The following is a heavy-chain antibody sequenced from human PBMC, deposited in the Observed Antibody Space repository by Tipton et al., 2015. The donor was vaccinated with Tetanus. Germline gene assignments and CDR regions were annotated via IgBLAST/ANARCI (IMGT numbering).Heavy chain of an antibody. D-gene: IGHD2-15*01. J-gene: IGHJ4*02. CDR2: SWYDGTDT. Sequence: SLRLSCAASGFIFSSYGIHWVRQAPGKGLEWVAVSWYDGTDTYYADAVKGRFTISRDNSKNTLYLQMNSLRAEDTAVYYCAREADCSGGSCFSGDFDIWGQGTQVTVSS. CDR1: GFIFSSYG. V-gene: IGHV3-33*01. CDR3: AREADCSGGSCFSGDFDI.